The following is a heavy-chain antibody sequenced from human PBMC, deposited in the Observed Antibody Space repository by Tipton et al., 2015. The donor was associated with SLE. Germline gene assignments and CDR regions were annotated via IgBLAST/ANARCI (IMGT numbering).Heavy chain of an antibody. CDR2: IGSEPYGGTT. D-gene: IGHD3-16*01. V-gene: IGHV3-49*04. CDR3: VRVWLSGSYAAGADY. J-gene: IGHJ4*02. CDR1: GFIVANYG. Sequence: SLRLSCTSSGFIVANYGMTWVRQAPGKGLEWVSFIGSEPYGGTTEYAASVKGRFTISRDDSKSIAYLQMNSLKTEDTAVYYCVRVWLSGSYAAGADYWGQGTLVTVSS.